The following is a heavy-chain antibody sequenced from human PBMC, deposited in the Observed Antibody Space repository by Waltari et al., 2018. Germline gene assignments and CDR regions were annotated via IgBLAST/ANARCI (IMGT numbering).Heavy chain of an antibody. CDR3: ARDPSFGDFEAYFDY. V-gene: IGHV3-74*01. J-gene: IGHJ4*02. D-gene: IGHD4-17*01. Sequence: EVQLAESGGGLVQPGGSLRLSCAVSGFSFSSYWMYWVRQSPGKGLVWVSQINSDGSKLDYADSVKGRVTISRDNTKNTLYLEMNSLRAEDTAVYYCARDPSFGDFEAYFDYWGQGTLVTVSS. CDR1: GFSFSSYW. CDR2: INSDGSKL.